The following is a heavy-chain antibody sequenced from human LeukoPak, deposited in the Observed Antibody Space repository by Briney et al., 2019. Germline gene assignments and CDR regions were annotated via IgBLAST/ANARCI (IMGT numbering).Heavy chain of an antibody. CDR2: ISGDGGTT. D-gene: IGHD2-15*01. CDR3: AKESYCSSGRCFFFEN. CDR1: GFTFSSYA. V-gene: IGHV3-23*01. Sequence: PGGSLRLSCAASGFTFSSYAMTWVRQAPGKGLEWVSVISGDGGTTFYAGSVKGRFTISRDNSKNTLYMEMNSLRAEDTAVYYCAKESYCSSGRCFFFENWGQRTLVTVSS. J-gene: IGHJ4*02.